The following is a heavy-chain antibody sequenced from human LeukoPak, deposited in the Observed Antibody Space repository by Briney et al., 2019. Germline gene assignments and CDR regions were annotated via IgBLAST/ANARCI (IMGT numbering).Heavy chain of an antibody. D-gene: IGHD1-20*01. CDR2: IYYSGST. V-gene: IGHV4-59*01. Sequence: SETLSLTCTVSGGSISSYYWSWIRQPPGKGLEWIGYIYYSGSTNYNPSLKSRVTISVDTSKNQFSLKLSSVTAADMAVYYCARALRARITGTTASVYGMDVWGQGTTVTVSS. CDR1: GGSISSYY. CDR3: ARALRARITGTTASVYGMDV. J-gene: IGHJ6*02.